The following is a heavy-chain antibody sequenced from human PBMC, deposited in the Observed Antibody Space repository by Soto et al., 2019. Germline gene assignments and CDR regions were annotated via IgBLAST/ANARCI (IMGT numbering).Heavy chain of an antibody. D-gene: IGHD2-2*01. CDR3: ARHPSALVPADPTNWFDP. Sequence: SETLSLTCTVSGGSITGYYWSWIRQPPGKGLEWIGYIYDSGTTNYNAALKSRVTISVDTSKNQFSLKLSSVTAADTAVYYCARHPSALVPADPTNWFDPWGQGTLVTVSS. CDR1: GGSITGYY. CDR2: IYDSGTT. V-gene: IGHV4-59*08. J-gene: IGHJ5*02.